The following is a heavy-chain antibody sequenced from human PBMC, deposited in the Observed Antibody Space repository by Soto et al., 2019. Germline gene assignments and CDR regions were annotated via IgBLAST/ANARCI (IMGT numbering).Heavy chain of an antibody. V-gene: IGHV4-31*03. Sequence: TSETLSLTCTVSGGSISSADCYWSWIRQHPGKGLEYIGYIYYSGSTYYNPSLKSRLTISLDTSKNQFSLKLSSVTAADTAVYYCARSHYSAFDVSWFDPWGQGTLVTVSS. CDR3: ARSHYSAFDVSWFDP. D-gene: IGHD4-4*01. CDR1: GGSISSADCY. CDR2: IYYSGST. J-gene: IGHJ5*02.